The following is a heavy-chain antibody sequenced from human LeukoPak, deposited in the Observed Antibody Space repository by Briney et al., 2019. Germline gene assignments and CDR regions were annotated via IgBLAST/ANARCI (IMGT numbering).Heavy chain of an antibody. J-gene: IGHJ4*02. CDR2: INHSGST. V-gene: IGHV4-34*01. D-gene: IGHD2-2*01. CDR3: ARGYCSSTRRSGFFDY. Sequence: SETLSLTCAVYGGSFSGYYWSWIRQPPGKGLEWIGEINHSGSTNYNPSLKRRVTISVDTSKNQFSLKLSSVTAADTAVYYCARGYCSSTRRSGFFDYWGQGTLVTVSS. CDR1: GGSFSGYY.